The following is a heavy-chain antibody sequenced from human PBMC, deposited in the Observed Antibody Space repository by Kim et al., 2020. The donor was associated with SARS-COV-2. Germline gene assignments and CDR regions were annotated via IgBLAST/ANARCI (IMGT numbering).Heavy chain of an antibody. J-gene: IGHJ5*02. Sequence: KGRLTISGDNAKNSLYLQMNSLRAEDTAVYYCARDRLVVPAAHNWFDPWGQGTLVTVSS. D-gene: IGHD2-2*01. V-gene: IGHV3-11*06. CDR3: ARDRLVVPAAHNWFDP.